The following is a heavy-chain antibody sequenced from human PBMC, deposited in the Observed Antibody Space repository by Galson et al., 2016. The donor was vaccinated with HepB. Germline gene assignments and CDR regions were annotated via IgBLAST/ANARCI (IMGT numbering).Heavy chain of an antibody. J-gene: IGHJ4*02. CDR2: LSTGGPTI. CDR3: ARDASSTGYFRGTTDDY. V-gene: IGHV3-48*04. D-gene: IGHD3-22*01. CDR1: GFTFSLYS. Sequence: SLRLSCAASGFTFSLYSMSWVRQAPGKGLDWVSYLSTGGPTIYYADSVKGRFTISRDNAKNLLYLQMNSLRAEDTAVYYCARDASSTGYFRGTTDDYWGQGTLVTVSS.